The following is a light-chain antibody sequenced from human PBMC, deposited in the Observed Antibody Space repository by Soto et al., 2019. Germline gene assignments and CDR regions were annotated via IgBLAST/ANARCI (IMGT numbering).Light chain of an antibody. CDR2: EVS. CDR1: SSDIGAYNY. Sequence: QSVLTQPASVSGSPGQSITISCTGSSSDIGAYNYVSWFQQYPGKAPKLIISEVSNRPSEVSNRFSGSKSGTEASLTISGLQTEDEADNFCFSVTSDWTHVFGTGTKVTVL. CDR3: FSVTSDWTHV. J-gene: IGLJ1*01. V-gene: IGLV2-14*01.